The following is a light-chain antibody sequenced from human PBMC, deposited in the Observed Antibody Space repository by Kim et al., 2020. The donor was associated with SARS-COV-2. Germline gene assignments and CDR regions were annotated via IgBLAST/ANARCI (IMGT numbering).Light chain of an antibody. Sequence: SYELTQPPSLSVSPGQTASITCTGDELGNKYVSWYHQKAGQSPVLVIYQDYRRPSGIPERFSGSNSGNTATLTISGAQTMDEGDYYCQAWDSYIVVFGGGTQLTFL. CDR2: QDY. J-gene: IGLJ2*01. CDR1: ELGNKY. V-gene: IGLV3-1*01. CDR3: QAWDSYIVV.